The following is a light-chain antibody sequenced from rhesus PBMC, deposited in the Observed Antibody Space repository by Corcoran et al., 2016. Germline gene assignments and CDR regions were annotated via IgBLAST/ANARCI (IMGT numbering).Light chain of an antibody. CDR1: SLKTYY. CDR3: GSWDDSGNHYC. Sequence: SSGLTQEPALSVALGHTVRMTCQGDSLKTYYASWYQQKPGQVPVVIIYGNTNRPSGIPGRFSGSWSGYTGSLTITGAQVEDEADYYWGSWDDSGNHYCFGTGTRLTVL. V-gene: IGLV3S11*01. CDR2: GNT. J-gene: IGLJ1*01.